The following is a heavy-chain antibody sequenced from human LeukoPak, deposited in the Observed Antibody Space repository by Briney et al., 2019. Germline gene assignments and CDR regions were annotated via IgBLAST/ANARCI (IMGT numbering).Heavy chain of an antibody. CDR1: GFTFSSYA. CDR2: IYSGGST. J-gene: IGHJ4*02. Sequence: GGSLRLSCAASGFTFSSYAMHWVRQAPGKGLEWVSVIYSGGSTYYADSVKGRFTISRDNSKNTLYLQMNSLRAEDTAVYYCARGSAYCGGDCYGYWGQGTLVTVSS. D-gene: IGHD2-21*01. V-gene: IGHV3-53*01. CDR3: ARGSAYCGGDCYGY.